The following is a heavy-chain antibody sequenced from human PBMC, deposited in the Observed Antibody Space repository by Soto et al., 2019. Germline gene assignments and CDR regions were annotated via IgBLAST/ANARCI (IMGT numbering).Heavy chain of an antibody. CDR1: GFTFSSYS. J-gene: IGHJ6*03. CDR2: TSSSSSTI. CDR3: SRDRITIPGMPTTGTHMDV. V-gene: IGHV3-48*01. Sequence: EVQLVESGGGLVQPGGSLRLSCAASGFTFSSYSMNWVRQAPGKGLEWVSYTSSSSSTIYYADSVKGHFTISRDNAKNSLYVPMNGLRAEDTAVYDCSRDRITIPGMPTTGTHMDVWGTGTTVTVSS. D-gene: IGHD3-3*01.